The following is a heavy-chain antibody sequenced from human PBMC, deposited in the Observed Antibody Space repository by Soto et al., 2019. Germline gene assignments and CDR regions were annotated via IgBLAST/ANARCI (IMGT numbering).Heavy chain of an antibody. D-gene: IGHD5-12*01. J-gene: IGHJ6*02. V-gene: IGHV3-73*02. CDR2: IRSKANSYAT. CDR1: GFIFSGSA. Sequence: EVQLVESGGGLVQPGGSLKLSCEVSGFIFSGSAMHWVRQASGKGLEWVGRIRSKANSYATAYGASVKGRFTIASDDSNNTAYLQMSSLQTEDTAVYYCTSALYSGYDSLGYYNYAMDVWGQGTTVTVSS. CDR3: TSALYSGYDSLGYYNYAMDV.